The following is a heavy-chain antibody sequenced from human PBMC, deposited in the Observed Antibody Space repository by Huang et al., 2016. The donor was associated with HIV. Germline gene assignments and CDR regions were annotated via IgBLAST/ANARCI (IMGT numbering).Heavy chain of an antibody. CDR2: IDPTSGAI. Sequence: QVQLVQSGAEVKRPGASVKVSCTASGYRFTGHFIHGVRQAPGQGLEWMGRIDPTSGAIKWASRFQGRVSMPRDKSIGTAYMELSGLRSDDTAVFFCAREAWASGVAHYFDYWGPGTLVTVSS. D-gene: IGHD3-10*01. CDR3: AREAWASGVAHYFDY. V-gene: IGHV1-2*06. CDR1: GYRFTGHF. J-gene: IGHJ4*02.